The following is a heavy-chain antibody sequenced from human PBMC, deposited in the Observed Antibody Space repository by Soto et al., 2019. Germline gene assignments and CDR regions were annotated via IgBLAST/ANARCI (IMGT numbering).Heavy chain of an antibody. J-gene: IGHJ4*02. V-gene: IGHV5-51*01. CDR2: IYPFDSDN. D-gene: IGHD5-12*01. Sequence: LGESLKISCRGSGYTFTNYWIAWVRQMSGKGLEWMGIIYPFDSDNRYSPSFQGQVTISADKSISTAYLQWSSLRASDTAIYYCARLGRDGSDYYFDYWGQGTLVTVS. CDR1: GYTFTNYW. CDR3: ARLGRDGSDYYFDY.